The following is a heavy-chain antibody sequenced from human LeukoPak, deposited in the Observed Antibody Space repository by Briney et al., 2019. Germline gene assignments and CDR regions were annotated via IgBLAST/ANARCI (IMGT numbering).Heavy chain of an antibody. CDR2: INPNSGGT. CDR1: EYTFTGYY. D-gene: IGHD4-17*01. CDR3: ARGGNDYGGYAYDY. J-gene: IGHJ4*02. Sequence: ASVKVSCKASEYTFTGYYMHWVRQAPGQGLEWMGWINPNSGGTNYAQKFQGRVTMTRDTSISTAYMELSRLRSDDTAVYYCARGGNDYGGYAYDYWGQGTLVTVSS. V-gene: IGHV1-2*02.